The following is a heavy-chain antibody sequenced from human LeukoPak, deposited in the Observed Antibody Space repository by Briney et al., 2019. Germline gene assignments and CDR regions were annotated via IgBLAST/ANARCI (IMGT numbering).Heavy chain of an antibody. CDR1: GGSISSYY. CDR3: ARVNPLGYCSGGSCAVSDY. CDR2: IYYSGST. V-gene: IGHV4-59*01. Sequence: SSETLSLTCTVSGGSISSYYWSWIRQPPGKGLEWIGYIYYSGSTNYNPSLKSRVTISVDTSKNQFSLKLTSVTAADTAVYYCARVNPLGYCSGGSCAVSDYWGRGTLVTVSS. J-gene: IGHJ4*02. D-gene: IGHD2-15*01.